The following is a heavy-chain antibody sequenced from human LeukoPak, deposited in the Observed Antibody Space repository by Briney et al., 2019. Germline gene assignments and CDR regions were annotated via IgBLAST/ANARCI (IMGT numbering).Heavy chain of an antibody. D-gene: IGHD2-21*02. CDR1: GFTFSSYS. J-gene: IGHJ6*03. CDR3: ARGDYYYYYYMDV. Sequence: PGGSLRLSCAASGFTFSSYSMNWVRQAPGKGLEWVSYISNSGSTIFYADSVRGRFTISRDSAKNSLYLQMDSLRAEDTAVYYCARGDYYYYYYMDVWGKGTTVTVSS. CDR2: ISNSGSTI. V-gene: IGHV3-48*01.